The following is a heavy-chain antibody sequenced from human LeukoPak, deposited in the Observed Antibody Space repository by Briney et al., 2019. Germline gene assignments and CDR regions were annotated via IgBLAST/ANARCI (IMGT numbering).Heavy chain of an antibody. Sequence: SETLSLTCSVSGGSISSSYWSWIRQPPGKGLEWIGYIYYSGSTNYNPSLQSRVTISVDTSKNQFSLNLSSVTAADTAVFYCARGHDYFDYWGQGTLVTVSS. CDR3: ARGHDYFDY. CDR1: GGSISSSY. CDR2: IYYSGST. J-gene: IGHJ4*02. V-gene: IGHV4-59*08.